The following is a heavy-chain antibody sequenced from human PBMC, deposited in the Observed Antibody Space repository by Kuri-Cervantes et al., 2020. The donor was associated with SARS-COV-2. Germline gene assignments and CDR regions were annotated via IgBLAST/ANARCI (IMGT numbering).Heavy chain of an antibody. CDR3: ARTDSSGYLHAFDI. CDR1: GFTFSSYW. CDR2: ISWNSGSI. D-gene: IGHD3-22*01. J-gene: IGHJ3*02. Sequence: GGSLRLSCAASGFTFSSYWMHWVRQAPGKGLEWVSGISWNSGSIGYADSVKGRFTISRDNAKNSLYLQMNSLRAEDMALYYCARTDSSGYLHAFDIWGQGTMVTVSS. V-gene: IGHV3-9*03.